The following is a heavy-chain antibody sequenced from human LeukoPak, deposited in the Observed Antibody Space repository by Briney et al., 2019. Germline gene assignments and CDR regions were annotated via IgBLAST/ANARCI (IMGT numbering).Heavy chain of an antibody. V-gene: IGHV1-24*01. CDR2: FDPEDGET. CDR1: GGTSSSYA. Sequence: ASVKVSCKASGGTSSSYAISWVRQAPGKGLEWMGGFDPEDGETIYAQKFQGRVTMTEDTSTDTAYMELSSLRSEDTAVYYCATPGDYYGSGSYSIIPFDYWGQGTLVTVSS. CDR3: ATPGDYYGSGSYSIIPFDY. D-gene: IGHD3-10*01. J-gene: IGHJ4*02.